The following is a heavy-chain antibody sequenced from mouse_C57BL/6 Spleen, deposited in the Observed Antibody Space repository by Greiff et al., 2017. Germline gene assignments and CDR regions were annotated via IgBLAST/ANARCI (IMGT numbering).Heavy chain of an antibody. V-gene: IGHV1-9*01. Sequence: QVQLQQSGAELMKPGASVKLSCKATGYTFTGYWIEWVKQRPGHGLEWIGEILPGSGSTNYNEKFKGKATFTADTSSNTAYMQLSSLTTEDSAIYYWARPITTVVATRDYAMDYWGQGTSVTVSS. CDR3: ARPITTVVATRDYAMDY. CDR2: ILPGSGST. CDR1: GYTFTGYW. D-gene: IGHD1-1*01. J-gene: IGHJ4*01.